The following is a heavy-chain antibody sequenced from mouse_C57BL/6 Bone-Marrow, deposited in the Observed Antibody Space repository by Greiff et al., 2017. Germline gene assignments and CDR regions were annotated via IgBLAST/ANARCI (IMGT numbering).Heavy chain of an antibody. CDR3: ARDAGSYYAMDY. V-gene: IGHV7-1*01. J-gene: IGHJ4*01. CDR2: SRNKANDYTT. D-gene: IGHD4-1*01. CDR1: GSTFSDFY. Sequence: EVMLVESGGGLVQSGRSLRLSCATSGSTFSDFYMEWVRQAPGKGLEWIAASRNKANDYTTEYSASVKGRFIVSRDTSQSILYLQMNALRAEDTAIYYCARDAGSYYAMDYWGQGTSVTVSS.